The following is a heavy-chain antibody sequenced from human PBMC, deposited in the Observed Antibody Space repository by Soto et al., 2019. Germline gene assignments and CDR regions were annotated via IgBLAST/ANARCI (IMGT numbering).Heavy chain of an antibody. D-gene: IGHD4-17*01. J-gene: IGHJ5*02. CDR3: ARESPGIRYPVTTREFPFDP. V-gene: IGHV4-59*01. Sequence: QVQLQESGPGLVKPSETLSLTCTVSGGSISSYYWSWIRQPPGKGLEWIGYIYYSGSTNYTPSLKIRVTISVEPAKNQFSLKLSSVTAADTAVYYCARESPGIRYPVTTREFPFDPWGQGTLVTVSS. CDR2: IYYSGST. CDR1: GGSISSYY.